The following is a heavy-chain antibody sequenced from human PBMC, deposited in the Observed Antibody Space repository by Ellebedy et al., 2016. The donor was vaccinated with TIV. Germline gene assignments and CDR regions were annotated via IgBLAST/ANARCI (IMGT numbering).Heavy chain of an antibody. J-gene: IGHJ6*02. D-gene: IGHD4-17*01. CDR1: GYTFTSYD. Sequence: ASVKVSCXASGYTFTSYDINWVRQATGQGLEWMGWMNPNSGNTGYAQKFQGRVTMTRNTSISTVYMELSSLRSEDTAVYYCARLYGDYGEDYYYGMDVWGQGTTVTVSS. CDR2: MNPNSGNT. CDR3: ARLYGDYGEDYYYGMDV. V-gene: IGHV1-8*01.